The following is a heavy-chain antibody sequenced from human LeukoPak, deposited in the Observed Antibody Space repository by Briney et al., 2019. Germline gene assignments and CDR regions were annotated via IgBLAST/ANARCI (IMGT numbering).Heavy chain of an antibody. CDR1: GGSISSYY. D-gene: IGHD1-26*01. V-gene: IGHV4-4*07. Sequence: SETLSLTCTVSGGSISSYYWSWIRQPAGKGLEWIGRIYTSGSTNYNPSLKSRVTISVDTSKNQFSLKLSSVTAADTAVYYCAGLREGGYYYYMDVWGKGTTVTVSS. CDR3: AGLREGGYYYYMDV. CDR2: IYTSGST. J-gene: IGHJ6*03.